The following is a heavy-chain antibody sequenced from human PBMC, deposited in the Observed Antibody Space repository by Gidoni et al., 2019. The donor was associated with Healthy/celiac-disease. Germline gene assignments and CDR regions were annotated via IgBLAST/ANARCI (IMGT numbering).Heavy chain of an antibody. CDR2: ISAYKGNT. CDR1: GYTFTSYG. D-gene: IGHD4-17*01. Sequence: QVQLVQSGAEVKKPGASVKVSCKASGYTFTSYGISWVRQAPGQGLEWMGWISAYKGNTNYAQKRQGRVTMSTDTSTSTAYMELRSLRSDDTAVYYCARGQATVTGKTKPRYYYYYGMDVWGQGTTVTVSS. CDR3: ARGQATVTGKTKPRYYYYYGMDV. J-gene: IGHJ6*02. V-gene: IGHV1-18*04.